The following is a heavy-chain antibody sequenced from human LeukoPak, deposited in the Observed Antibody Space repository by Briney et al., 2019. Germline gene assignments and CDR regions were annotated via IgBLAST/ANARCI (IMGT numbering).Heavy chain of an antibody. V-gene: IGHV3-30*02. CDR2: IRYDGSNK. CDR1: GFTFSSYG. Sequence: PGGSLRLSCAASGFTFSSYGMHWVRQAPGKGLEWVAFIRYDGSNKYYADSVKGRFTVSRDNAKNSLYLQMNSLRAEDTAVYYCARYNQLPDYWGQGTLVTVSS. CDR3: ARYNQLPDY. D-gene: IGHD1-14*01. J-gene: IGHJ4*02.